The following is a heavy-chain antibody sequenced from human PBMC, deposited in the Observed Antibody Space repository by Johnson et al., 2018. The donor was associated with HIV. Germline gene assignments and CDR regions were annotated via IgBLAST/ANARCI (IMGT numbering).Heavy chain of an antibody. V-gene: IGHV3-20*04. J-gene: IGHJ3*02. CDR2: INWNGGST. CDR3: ITGGSGTIPSGAFDI. Sequence: VQLVESGGGLVQPGGSLRLSCAASGFTFDDYGMSWVRQAPGKGLEWVSGINWNGGSTGYADSVKGRFTISRDDSKTTLYLQMNSLKTEDTAVYYCITGGSGTIPSGAFDIWGQGTMVTVSS. D-gene: IGHD1-26*01. CDR1: GFTFDDYG.